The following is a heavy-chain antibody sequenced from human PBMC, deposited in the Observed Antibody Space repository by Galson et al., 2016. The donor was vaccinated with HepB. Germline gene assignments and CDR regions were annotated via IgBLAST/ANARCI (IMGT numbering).Heavy chain of an antibody. CDR1: GDSVTSDETM. CDR3: TRGYMQTGMNV. V-gene: IGHV6-1*01. Sequence: CAISGDSVTSDETMWNWIRQSPSRGLEWLGRTYYRSQWFSEYAMSVKGRITVTADTSGNQLSLQLDSVTPDDTAAYFCTRGYMQTGMNVWGQGTTVTVSS. D-gene: IGHD5-18*01. CDR2: TYYRSQWFS. J-gene: IGHJ6*02.